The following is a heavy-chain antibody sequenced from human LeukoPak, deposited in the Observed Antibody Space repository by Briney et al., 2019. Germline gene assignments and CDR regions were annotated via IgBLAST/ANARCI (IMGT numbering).Heavy chain of an antibody. D-gene: IGHD1-26*01. Sequence: PSETLSLTCTVSGGSISSYYWSWIRQPPGKGLEWIGYIYYSGSTNYNPSLKSRVTISVDTSKNQFSLKLSSVTAADTAVYYCARPHGADDAFDIWGQGTMVTVSS. CDR1: GGSISSYY. J-gene: IGHJ3*02. CDR3: ARPHGADDAFDI. CDR2: IYYSGST. V-gene: IGHV4-59*08.